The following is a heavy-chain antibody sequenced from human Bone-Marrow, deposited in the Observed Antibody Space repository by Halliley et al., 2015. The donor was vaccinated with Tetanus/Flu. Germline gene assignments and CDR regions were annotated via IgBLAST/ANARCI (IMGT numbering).Heavy chain of an antibody. Sequence: GATYYSGSVRGRFTISRENAKNSLHLQMNSLRAGDTALYYWARGDLLHSSSFGGIDPWGQGILVTVSS. J-gene: IGHJ5*02. CDR3: ARGDLLHSSSFGGIDP. V-gene: IGHV3-13*01. CDR2: GAT. D-gene: IGHD6-6*01.